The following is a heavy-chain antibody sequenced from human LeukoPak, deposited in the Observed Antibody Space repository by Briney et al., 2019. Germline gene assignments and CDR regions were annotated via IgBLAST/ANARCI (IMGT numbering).Heavy chain of an antibody. CDR1: GFTFSSYS. Sequence: GGSLRLSCAASGFTFSSYSMNWVRQAPGKGLEWVSSISSSSSYIYYADSVKGRFTISRDNAKNSLYLQMNSLRAEDTAVYYCARIVWGFRSGGSCHRGFDYWGQGTLVTVSS. J-gene: IGHJ4*02. D-gene: IGHD2-15*01. V-gene: IGHV3-21*01. CDR2: ISSSSSYI. CDR3: ARIVWGFRSGGSCHRGFDY.